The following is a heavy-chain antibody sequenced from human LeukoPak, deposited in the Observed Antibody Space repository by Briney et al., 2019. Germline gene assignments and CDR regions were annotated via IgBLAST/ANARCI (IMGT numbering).Heavy chain of an antibody. CDR2: IYYSGST. V-gene: IGHV4-30-4*08. D-gene: IGHD4-17*01. CDR3: ARRPGGYGFDY. CDR1: GGSISSGDYY. Sequence: SETLSLTCTVSGGSISSGDYYWSWIRQHPGKGLEWIGYIYYSGSTNYNPSLKSRVTISVDTSKNQFSLKLSSVTAADTAVYYCARRPGGYGFDYWGQGTLVTVSS. J-gene: IGHJ4*02.